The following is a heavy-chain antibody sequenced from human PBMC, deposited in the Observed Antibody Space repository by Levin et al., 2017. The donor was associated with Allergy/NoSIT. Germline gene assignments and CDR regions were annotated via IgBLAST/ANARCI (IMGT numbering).Heavy chain of an antibody. V-gene: IGHV3-64D*06. Sequence: PGGSLRLSCSASGFTFSSYAMHWVRQAPGKGLEYVSAISSNGGSTYYADSVKGRFTISRDNSKNTLYLQMSSLRAEDTAMYYCVNFGMVRGVMRSEEPWGQGTLVTVSS. D-gene: IGHD3-10*01. CDR2: ISSNGGST. CDR1: GFTFSSYA. CDR3: VNFGMVRGVMRSEEP. J-gene: IGHJ4*02.